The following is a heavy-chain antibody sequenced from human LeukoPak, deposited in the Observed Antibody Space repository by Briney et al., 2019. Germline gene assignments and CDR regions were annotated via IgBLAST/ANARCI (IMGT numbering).Heavy chain of an antibody. Sequence: PGGSLRLSCAASGFTFSSYEMNWVRQAPGKGLEWVSYISSSGSTIYYADSVKGRFTISRDNAKNSLYLQMNSLRAEDTAVHYCARVVPAAMPQLLWFGELDYWGQGTLVTVSS. CDR1: GFTFSSYE. CDR3: ARVVPAAMPQLLWFGELDY. J-gene: IGHJ4*02. V-gene: IGHV3-48*03. D-gene: IGHD3-10*01. CDR2: ISSSGSTI.